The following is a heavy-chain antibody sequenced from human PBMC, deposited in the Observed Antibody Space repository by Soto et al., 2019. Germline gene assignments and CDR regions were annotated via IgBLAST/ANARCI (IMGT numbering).Heavy chain of an antibody. D-gene: IGHD3-10*01. CDR2: ISAYNGNT. V-gene: IGHV1-18*04. CDR3: ARDFVPGRMVRGVSAFDI. J-gene: IGHJ3*02. Sequence: QVQLVQYGAEVKKPGASVKVSCKASGYTFISYGISWVRQAPGQGLEWMGWISAYNGNTNYAQKVQGRVTMTTDTFTSTAYMELKSLRSDDTAVYYCARDFVPGRMVRGVSAFDIWGQGTMVTVSS. CDR1: GYTFISYG.